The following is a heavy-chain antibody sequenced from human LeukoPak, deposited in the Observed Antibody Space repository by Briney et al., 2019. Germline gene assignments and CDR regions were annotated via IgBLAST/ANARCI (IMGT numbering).Heavy chain of an antibody. J-gene: IGHJ4*02. CDR3: AKGPYDILTGYPLGYFDY. CDR1: GFTFSSYS. Sequence: SGGSLRLSCAASGFTFSSYSMNWVRQAPGKGLEWVSSISSSSSYIYYADSVKGRFTISRDNSKNTLYLQMNSLRAEDTAVYYCAKGPYDILTGYPLGYFDYWGQGTLVTVSS. D-gene: IGHD3-9*01. CDR2: ISSSSSYI. V-gene: IGHV3-21*01.